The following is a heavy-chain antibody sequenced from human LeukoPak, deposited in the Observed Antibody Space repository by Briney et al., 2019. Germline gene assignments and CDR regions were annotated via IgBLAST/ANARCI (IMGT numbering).Heavy chain of an antibody. J-gene: IGHJ4*02. D-gene: IGHD2-15*01. Sequence: SETLSLTCTVSGGSISSGSYYWSWIRQPAGKGLEWIGRIYTSGSTNYNPSLKSRVIISVDTSKNQFSLELSSVTAADTAVYYCAREDRYCSGGSCYSWGQGTLVTVSS. V-gene: IGHV4-61*02. CDR3: AREDRYCSGGSCYS. CDR2: IYTSGST. CDR1: GGSISSGSYY.